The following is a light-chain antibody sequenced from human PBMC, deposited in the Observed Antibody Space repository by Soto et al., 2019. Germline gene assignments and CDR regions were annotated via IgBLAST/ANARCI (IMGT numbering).Light chain of an antibody. CDR3: QQYGSSPWT. V-gene: IGKV3-20*01. Sequence: EIVLTQSPGTLSLSPGERATLSCRASQSVSSSYLAWYQQKPGQAPRPLIYGASSRAIGIPDRFCGSGSGTDFTLTISRLEPEDFAVYYCQQYGSSPWTFGQGTKVEIK. J-gene: IGKJ1*01. CDR1: QSVSSSY. CDR2: GAS.